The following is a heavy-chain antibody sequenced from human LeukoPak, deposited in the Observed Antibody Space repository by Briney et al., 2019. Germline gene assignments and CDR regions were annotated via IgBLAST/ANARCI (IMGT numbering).Heavy chain of an antibody. CDR3: ARDVDGDAYYYYGMDV. V-gene: IGHV1-69*04. Sequence: GASVKVSCKASGGTFSSYAISWVRQAPGQGLEWMGRIIPILGIANYAQKFQSRVTITADKSTSTAYMELSSLRSEDTAVYYCARDVDGDAYYYYGMDVWGQGTTVTVSS. CDR2: IIPILGIA. CDR1: GGTFSSYA. D-gene: IGHD4-17*01. J-gene: IGHJ6*02.